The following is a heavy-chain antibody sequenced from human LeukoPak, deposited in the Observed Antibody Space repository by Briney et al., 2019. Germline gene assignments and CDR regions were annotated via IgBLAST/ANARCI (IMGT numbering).Heavy chain of an antibody. J-gene: IGHJ5*02. V-gene: IGHV3-7*04. CDR1: GFYFSAYL. Sequence: PGGSRRLSCVASGFYFSAYLMSWVRQAPGRGLEWVANIKQDGRQDFYLDSVKGRFTISRDNGNNSLYLHMSRLRVEDTAVYYCARDLKGFNLWGQGALVTVSS. CDR2: IKQDGRQD. CDR3: ARDLKGFNL.